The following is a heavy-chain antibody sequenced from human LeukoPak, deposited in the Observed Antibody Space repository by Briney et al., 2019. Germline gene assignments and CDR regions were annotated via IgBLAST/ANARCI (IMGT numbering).Heavy chain of an antibody. J-gene: IGHJ6*02. CDR2: IYYSRSI. Sequence: SETLSLTCTVSGGSISSFYWSWIRQPPGKGLEWIGYIYYSRSINYNPSLKSRVTISVDMSKNQFSLKLTSVTAADRAVYYCARDRGAAAGTHYYYYGMDVWGQGTTVTV. CDR1: GGSISSFY. CDR3: ARDRGAAAGTHYYYYGMDV. D-gene: IGHD6-13*01. V-gene: IGHV4-59*01.